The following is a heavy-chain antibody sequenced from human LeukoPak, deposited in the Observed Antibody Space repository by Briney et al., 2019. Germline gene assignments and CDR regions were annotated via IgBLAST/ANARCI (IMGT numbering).Heavy chain of an antibody. D-gene: IGHD5-24*01. J-gene: IGHJ4*02. CDR1: GYTFTDYY. CDR3: ARAGGDGYNPNFDY. CDR2: INPNSGGT. V-gene: IGHV1-2*02. Sequence: LWASVKVSCKASGYTFTDYYMHWVRQAPGQGLEWMGWINPNSGGTNYAQNFQGRVTMTRDTSISTAYMELSRLTADDTAVYYCARAGGDGYNPNFDYWGQGTMVTVSS.